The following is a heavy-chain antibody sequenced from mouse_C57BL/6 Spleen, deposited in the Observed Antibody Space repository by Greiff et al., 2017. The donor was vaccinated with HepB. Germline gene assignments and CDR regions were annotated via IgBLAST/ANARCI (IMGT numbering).Heavy chain of an antibody. V-gene: IGHV5-17*01. D-gene: IGHD1-1*01. CDR1: GFTFSDYG. J-gene: IGHJ3*01. Sequence: EVKLVESGGGLVKPGGSLKLSCAASGFTFSDYGMHWVRQAPEKGLEWVAYISSGSSTIYYADTVKGRFTISRDNAKNTLFLQMTSLRSEDTAMYYCASTYYYGTPWFAYWGQGTLVTVSA. CDR3: ASTYYYGTPWFAY. CDR2: ISSGSSTI.